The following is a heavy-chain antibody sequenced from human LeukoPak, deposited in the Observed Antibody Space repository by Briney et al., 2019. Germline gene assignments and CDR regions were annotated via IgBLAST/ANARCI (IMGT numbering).Heavy chain of an antibody. Sequence: GGSLRLSCAASGFTFSSYSMNWVRQAPGKGLEWVSSISSSSSYIYYADSVKGRFTISRDNAENSLYLQMNSLRAEDTAVYYCARFPDTYYFDYWGQGTLVTVSS. V-gene: IGHV3-21*01. CDR1: GFTFSSYS. J-gene: IGHJ4*02. D-gene: IGHD3-16*01. CDR2: ISSSSSYI. CDR3: ARFPDTYYFDY.